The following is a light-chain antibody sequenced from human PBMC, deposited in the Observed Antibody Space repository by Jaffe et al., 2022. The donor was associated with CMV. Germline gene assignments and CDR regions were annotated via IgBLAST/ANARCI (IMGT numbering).Light chain of an antibody. CDR3: ASWDHSLNAWV. J-gene: IGLJ3*02. CDR1: STNVASAL. Sequence: QSVPTQPPSASGAPGQRVNISCFGGSTNVASALVSWFRRLPGMAPTVLIYRDDQRPSGVPDRFSASKSGTSASLAISGLRPEDEGDYYCASWDHSLNAWVFGGGTKLTVL. CDR2: RDD. V-gene: IGLV1-47*01.